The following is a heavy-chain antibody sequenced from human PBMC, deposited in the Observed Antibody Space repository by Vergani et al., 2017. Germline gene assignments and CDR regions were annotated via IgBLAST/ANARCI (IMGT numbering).Heavy chain of an antibody. V-gene: IGHV4-39*01. J-gene: IGHJ6*02. Sequence: QVQLQQWGAGLLKPSETLSLTCTVSGGSISSSSYYWGWIRQPPGKGLEWIGSIYYSGSTYYNPSLKSRVTISVDTSKNQFSLKLSSVTAADTAVYYCARGRFLRGRYGMDVWGQGTTVTVSS. CDR2: IYYSGST. CDR3: ARGRFLRGRYGMDV. CDR1: GGSISSSSYY. D-gene: IGHD3-10*01.